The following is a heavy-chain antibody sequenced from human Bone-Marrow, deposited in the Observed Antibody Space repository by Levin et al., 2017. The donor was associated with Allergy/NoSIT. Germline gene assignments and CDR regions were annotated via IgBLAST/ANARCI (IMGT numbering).Heavy chain of an antibody. D-gene: IGHD3-10*01. J-gene: IGHJ2*01. CDR2: INPKSGGT. CDR1: GYTFIGYY. CDR3: ARVPGAGFGYWYFDL. V-gene: IGHV1-2*02. Sequence: GESLKISCKASGYTFIGYYLHWVRQAPGQGLEWVGWINPKSGGTKYAQAFQGRVTMTSDTSLDTIYLELRRLTSDDTAIYYCARVPGAGFGYWYFDLWGRGTLVTVSS.